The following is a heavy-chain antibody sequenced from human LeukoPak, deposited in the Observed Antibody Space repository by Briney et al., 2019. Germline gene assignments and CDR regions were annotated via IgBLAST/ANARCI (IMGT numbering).Heavy chain of an antibody. Sequence: SQTLSLTCTVSGRSITRGGYYWSWIRQHPGKGQEWIGYIYHSGSTYYSPSLKSRITISVDTSKNQFSLNLSSVTAADTAVYYCARVPMGASYYYMDAWAKGTTVTVSS. J-gene: IGHJ6*03. CDR1: GRSITRGGYY. D-gene: IGHD1-26*01. V-gene: IGHV4-31*03. CDR3: ARVPMGASYYYMDA. CDR2: IYHSGST.